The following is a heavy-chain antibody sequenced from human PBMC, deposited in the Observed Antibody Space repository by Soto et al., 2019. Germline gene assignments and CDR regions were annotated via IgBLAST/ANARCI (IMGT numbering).Heavy chain of an antibody. CDR3: ARDHCYCSGGTCYWFDP. V-gene: IGHV4-39*02. CDR1: GGSISSSSYY. CDR2: IYYGGNT. D-gene: IGHD2-15*01. J-gene: IGHJ5*02. Sequence: PSETLSLTCTVSGGSISSSSYYWGWIRQPPGKGLEWVGTIYYGGNTYYNPSLKSRVTISVDTSKNQFSLRLSSVTAADTAVYYCARDHCYCSGGTCYWFDPRRQGSPVTVS.